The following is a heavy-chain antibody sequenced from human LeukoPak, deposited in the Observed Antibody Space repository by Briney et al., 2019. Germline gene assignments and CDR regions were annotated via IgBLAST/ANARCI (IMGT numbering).Heavy chain of an antibody. CDR3: ARGVVPAAMARYWFDP. V-gene: IGHV1-46*01. CDR1: GYTFTGYW. CDR2: INPSGGST. J-gene: IGHJ5*02. Sequence: ASVKVSCKAFGYTFTGYWMHWVRQAPGQGLEWMGIINPSGGSTSYAQKFQGRVTMTRDTSISTAYMELSRLRSDDTAVYYCARGVVPAAMARYWFDPWGQGTLVTVSS. D-gene: IGHD2-2*01.